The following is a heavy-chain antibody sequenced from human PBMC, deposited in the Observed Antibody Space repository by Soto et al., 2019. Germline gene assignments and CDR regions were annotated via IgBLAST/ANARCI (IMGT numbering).Heavy chain of an antibody. D-gene: IGHD2-15*01. CDR1: GYTFSNNW. Sequence: GESLTISCQGSGYTFSNNWVAWLRQMPGKGLEWVGIIYPGNSNTMYSPSFQGQVTISADTALSTTYLQWDTLKPSDTAIYFCASDSHCDGGNCPMGGFDMWGQGTMVTVSS. V-gene: IGHV5-51*01. J-gene: IGHJ3*02. CDR2: IYPGNSNT. CDR3: ASDSHCDGGNCPMGGFDM.